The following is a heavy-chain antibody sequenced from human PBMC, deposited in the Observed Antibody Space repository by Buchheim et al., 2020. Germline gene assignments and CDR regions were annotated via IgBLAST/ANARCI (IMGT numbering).Heavy chain of an antibody. CDR1: GFTFSSYA. CDR3: ARDLFARIAARPGGMDV. D-gene: IGHD6-6*01. J-gene: IGHJ6*02. V-gene: IGHV3-30-3*01. Sequence: QVQLVESGGGVVQPGRSLRLSCAASGFTFSSYAMHWVRQAPGKGLEWVAAISYDGSNKYYADSVKGRFTISRDNSKNTLYLEMNSLRAEDTAVYYCARDLFARIAARPGGMDVWGQGTT. CDR2: ISYDGSNK.